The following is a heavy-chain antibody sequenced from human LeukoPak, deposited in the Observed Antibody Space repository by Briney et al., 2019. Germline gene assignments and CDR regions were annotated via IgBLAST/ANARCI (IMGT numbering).Heavy chain of an antibody. CDR1: GGSFSGYY. CDR2: INHSGST. J-gene: IGHJ5*02. D-gene: IGHD3-10*01. V-gene: IGHV4-34*01. Sequence: PSETLSLTCAVYGGSFSGYYWSWIRQPPGKGLEWIGEINHSGSTNYNPSLKSRVTISVDTSKNQFSLKLSSVTAADTAVYYCARLMVRGVIGPWGQGTLVTVSS. CDR3: ARLMVRGVIGP.